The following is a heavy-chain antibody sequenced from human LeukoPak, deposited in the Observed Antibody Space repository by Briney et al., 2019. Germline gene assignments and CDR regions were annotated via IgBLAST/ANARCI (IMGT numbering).Heavy chain of an antibody. CDR1: GITVSSIH. Sequence: GGSLRLSCAASGITVSSIHMSWVRQAPGRGLEWVSLIYSGSNTYYADSVKGRFTISRDNSKNTLYLQMNSLRAEDTAVYYCARVRSSWELYFDYWGQGTLVTVSS. CDR2: IYSGSNT. J-gene: IGHJ4*02. CDR3: ARVRSSWELYFDY. D-gene: IGHD6-13*01. V-gene: IGHV3-66*01.